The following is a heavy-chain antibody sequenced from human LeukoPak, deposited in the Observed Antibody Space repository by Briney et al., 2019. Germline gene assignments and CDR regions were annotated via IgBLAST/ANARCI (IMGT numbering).Heavy chain of an antibody. CDR3: ARDRAAPRWDIVVVPAAMHYYYYGMDV. CDR1: GFTFSSYA. V-gene: IGHV3-30*04. J-gene: IGHJ6*02. CDR2: ISYDGSNK. Sequence: TGGSLRLPCAASGFTFSSYAMHWVRQAPGKGLEWVAVISYDGSNKYYADSVKGRFTISRDNSKNTLYLQMNSLRAEDTAVYYCARDRAAPRWDIVVVPAAMHYYYYGMDVWGQGTTVTVSS. D-gene: IGHD2-2*01.